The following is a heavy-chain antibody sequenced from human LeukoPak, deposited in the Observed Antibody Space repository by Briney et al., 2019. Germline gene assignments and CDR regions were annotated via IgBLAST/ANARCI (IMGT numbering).Heavy chain of an antibody. D-gene: IGHD6-13*01. V-gene: IGHV4-59*12. J-gene: IGHJ4*02. Sequence: SETLSLTCNVSGASINSYYWNWIRQSPGKGLEWLGNIHYRGTTNYNPSLKSRVTLSLDTSKSQFALKMTSVTAADTAVYYCARDPLAAAGTGILPVDYWGQGTLVTVSS. CDR1: GASINSYY. CDR2: IHYRGTT. CDR3: ARDPLAAAGTGILPVDY.